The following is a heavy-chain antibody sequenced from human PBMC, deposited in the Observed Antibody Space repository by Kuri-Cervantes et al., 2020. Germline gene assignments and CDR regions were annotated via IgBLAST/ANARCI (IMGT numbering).Heavy chain of an antibody. Sequence: GSLRLSCAVSGYSISSGYYWGWIRQPPGKGLEWIGSIYHSGSTYYNPSLKSRVTISVDTSKNQFSLKLSSVTAADTAVYYCARVSTVREGWLSRYYFDYWGQGTLVTVSS. D-gene: IGHD3-22*01. J-gene: IGHJ4*02. CDR2: IYHSGST. CDR1: GYSISSGYY. V-gene: IGHV4-38-2*01. CDR3: ARVSTVREGWLSRYYFDY.